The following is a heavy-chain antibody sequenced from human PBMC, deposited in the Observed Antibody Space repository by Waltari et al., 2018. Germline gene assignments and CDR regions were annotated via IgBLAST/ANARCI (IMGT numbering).Heavy chain of an antibody. D-gene: IGHD2-8*02. J-gene: IGHJ4*02. Sequence: QVQVVESGGGVVQPGRSLRLPCAASGFTFSNFAMHWVRQAPGRGLGWVAVMSFDGSHKYYVDSVKGRFTISRDNSKNTLYLQMNSLRTEDTAMYYCVRDHGGSTGFPYWGQGTLVTVSS. V-gene: IGHV3-30*04. CDR3: VRDHGGSTGFPY. CDR1: GFTFSNFA. CDR2: MSFDGSHK.